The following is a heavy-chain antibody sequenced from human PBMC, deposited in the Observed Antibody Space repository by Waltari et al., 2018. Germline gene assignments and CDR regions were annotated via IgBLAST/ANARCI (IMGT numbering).Heavy chain of an antibody. CDR1: GFTFSSYA. V-gene: IGHV3-23*04. CDR2: ISGSGGST. D-gene: IGHD5-12*01. Sequence: EVQLVESGGGLVQPGGSLRLSCAASGFTFSSYAMSWVRQAPGKGREWVSAISGSGGSTYYADSVKGRFTISRDNSKNTLYLQMNSLRAEDTAVYYCAKSRGHIVATGRYYFDYWGQGTLVTVSS. CDR3: AKSRGHIVATGRYYFDY. J-gene: IGHJ4*02.